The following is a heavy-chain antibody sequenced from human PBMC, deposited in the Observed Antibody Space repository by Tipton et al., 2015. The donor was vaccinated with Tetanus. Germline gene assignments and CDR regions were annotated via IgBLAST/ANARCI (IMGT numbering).Heavy chain of an antibody. CDR3: ARFQLRTAGTSC. J-gene: IGHJ4*02. V-gene: IGHV4-61*08. CDR1: GDSVSSAGCY. CDR2: IYDSGNT. Sequence: TLSLTCIVSGDSVSSAGCYWTWIRQVPGKGLEWIGYIYDSGNTNYNPSLKSRVTISIDTSKNQFSLRLNFVTAADTAVYYCARFQLRTAGTSCWGQRTLVSVSS. D-gene: IGHD6-13*01.